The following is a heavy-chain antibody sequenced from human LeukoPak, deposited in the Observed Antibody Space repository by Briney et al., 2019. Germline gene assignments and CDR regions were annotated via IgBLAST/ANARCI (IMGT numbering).Heavy chain of an antibody. CDR2: IYHSRST. Sequence: SGTLSLSCTASGYSISSGYYCGWIRHPPGKRLWGTGRIYHSRSTYYNPSLKSRVTISVDTSKNQFSLKMSSVTAADTAVYYCAREYSSGPKTVAAAEIYYYYYYYMDVWGKGTTVTVSS. V-gene: IGHV4-38-2*02. D-gene: IGHD6-19*01. CDR3: AREYSSGPKTVAAAEIYYYYYYYMDV. J-gene: IGHJ6*03. CDR1: GYSISSGYY.